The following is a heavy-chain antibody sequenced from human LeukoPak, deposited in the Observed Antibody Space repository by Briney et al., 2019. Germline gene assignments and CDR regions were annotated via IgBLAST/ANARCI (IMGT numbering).Heavy chain of an antibody. CDR2: ISGSGGST. V-gene: IGHV3-23*01. Sequence: GGSLRLSCAASGFTFSSYAMSWVRQAPGKGLEWVSAISGSGGSTYYADSVKGRFTISRDNSKNTLYLQMNSLRAEDTAVYYCAKGTYDYVWGSYPYYYYGMDVWGQGTTVTVSS. D-gene: IGHD3-16*02. CDR3: AKGTYDYVWGSYPYYYYGMDV. J-gene: IGHJ6*02. CDR1: GFTFSSYA.